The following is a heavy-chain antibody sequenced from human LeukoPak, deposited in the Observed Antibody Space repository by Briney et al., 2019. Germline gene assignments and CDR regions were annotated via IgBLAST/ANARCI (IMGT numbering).Heavy chain of an antibody. J-gene: IGHJ5*02. D-gene: IGHD1-1*01. CDR1: GFTVSRNY. CDR2: IYSSGST. Sequence: GGSLRLSCAASGFTVSRNYMTWVRQAPGKGLEWVSVIYSSGSTYYADSVKGRFTISRDNSKNTLYLHMNSLRAEDTAVYYCARGSWNDGFDPWGQGTLVTVSS. V-gene: IGHV3-66*01. CDR3: ARGSWNDGFDP.